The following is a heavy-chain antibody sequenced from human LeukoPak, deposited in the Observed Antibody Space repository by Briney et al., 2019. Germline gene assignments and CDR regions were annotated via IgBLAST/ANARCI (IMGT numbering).Heavy chain of an antibody. CDR2: IYYSGST. D-gene: IGHD3-22*01. CDR1: GGSISSGGYY. J-gene: IGHJ4*02. CDR3: ARVESSGYWHDF. Sequence: TLSLTCTVSGGSISSGGYYWSWIRPHPGKGLEWIGYIYYSGSTYYNPSLKSRVTISVDTSKNQFSLKLSSVTAADTAVYYCARVESSGYWHDFWGQGSLVTVSS. V-gene: IGHV4-31*03.